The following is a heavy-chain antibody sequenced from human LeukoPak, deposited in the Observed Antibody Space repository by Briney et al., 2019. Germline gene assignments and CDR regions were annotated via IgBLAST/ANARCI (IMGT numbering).Heavy chain of an antibody. Sequence: GGSLRLSCAASGFTFSSYSMSWVRQAPGKGLEWVGRIKSKTDGGTTDYAAPVKGRFTISRDDSKNTLYLQMNSLKTEDTAVYYCTTVLLWFGESAFDYWGQGTLVTVSS. CDR2: IKSKTDGGTT. CDR3: TTVLLWFGESAFDY. CDR1: GFTFSSYS. V-gene: IGHV3-15*01. J-gene: IGHJ4*02. D-gene: IGHD3-10*01.